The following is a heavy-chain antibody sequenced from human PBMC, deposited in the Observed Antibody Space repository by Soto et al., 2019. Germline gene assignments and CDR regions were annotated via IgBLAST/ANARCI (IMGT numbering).Heavy chain of an antibody. Sequence: SETLSLTCTVYGGSFSGYYWSWIRQPPGEGLEWIGSIYYSGSTYYNPSLKSRVTISVDTSKNQFSLKLSSVTAADTAVYYCARRKSSSSGSDYWGQGTLVTVSS. V-gene: IGHV4-59*05. CDR1: GGSFSGYY. J-gene: IGHJ4*02. D-gene: IGHD6-6*01. CDR2: IYYSGST. CDR3: ARRKSSSSGSDY.